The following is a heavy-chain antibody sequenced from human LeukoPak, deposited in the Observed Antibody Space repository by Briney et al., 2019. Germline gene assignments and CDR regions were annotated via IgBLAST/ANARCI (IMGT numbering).Heavy chain of an antibody. CDR1: GYTFTSYG. D-gene: IGHD6-6*01. V-gene: IGHV1-18*01. CDR2: ISANDGNT. Sequence: ASVKVSCKASGYTFTSYGISWVRQAPGQGLEWMGWISANDGNTDYPQKLQGRVTMTTGTSTSTAYMELRSLRSDDTAVYYCARAGSIAATPWDYWGQGTLVTVSS. CDR3: ARAGSIAATPWDY. J-gene: IGHJ4*02.